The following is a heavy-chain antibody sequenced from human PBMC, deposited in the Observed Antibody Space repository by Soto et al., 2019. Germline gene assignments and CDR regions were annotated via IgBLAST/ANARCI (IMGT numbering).Heavy chain of an antibody. CDR3: ARDPYYDFWSGYPQRNYYGMDV. CDR1: GFRFSDYP. Sequence: GGSLRLSCVGSGFRFSDYPLNWVRQAPGQGLEWVANINRRGTSTNYVDSVRGRLSTSRDNSKNTLYLQMNSLRAEDTAVYYCARDPYYDFWSGYPQRNYYGMDVWGQG. V-gene: IGHV3-7*01. CDR2: INRRGTST. J-gene: IGHJ6*02. D-gene: IGHD3-3*01.